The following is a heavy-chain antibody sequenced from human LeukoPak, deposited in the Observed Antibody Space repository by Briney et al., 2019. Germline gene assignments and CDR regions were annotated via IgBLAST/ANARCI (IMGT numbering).Heavy chain of an antibody. Sequence: GRSLRLSCAASGFTFDDYAMHWVRQAPGKGLEWVSGISWNSGSIGYADSVKGRFTISRDNAKNSLYLQMNSLRAEDTALYYCTTDGFPPHFFDYWGQGTLVTVSS. D-gene: IGHD2/OR15-2a*01. CDR1: GFTFDDYA. J-gene: IGHJ4*02. CDR2: ISWNSGSI. CDR3: TTDGFPPHFFDY. V-gene: IGHV3-9*01.